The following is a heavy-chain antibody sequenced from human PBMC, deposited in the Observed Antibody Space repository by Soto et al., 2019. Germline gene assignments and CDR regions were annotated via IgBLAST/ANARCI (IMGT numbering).Heavy chain of an antibody. CDR3: ARKPRIAGFDY. CDR1: GYTFTSYY. D-gene: IGHD6-13*01. V-gene: IGHV1-18*04. Sequence: QVQLVQSGAEVKKPGASVKVSCKASGYTFTSYYISWVRQAPGQGLEWMGWISPYNGNTIYAQKLQGRVTMTTDTSTSTAYMELRSLRADDPAVYYCARKPRIAGFDYWGQGTLVTVSS. CDR2: ISPYNGNT. J-gene: IGHJ4*02.